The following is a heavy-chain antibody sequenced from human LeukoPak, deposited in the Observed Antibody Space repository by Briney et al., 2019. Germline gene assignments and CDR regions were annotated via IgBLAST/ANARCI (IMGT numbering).Heavy chain of an antibody. D-gene: IGHD2-2*01. CDR2: ISYDGSNK. CDR1: GFTSSSYG. J-gene: IGHJ4*02. V-gene: IGHV3-30*18. Sequence: GGSLRLSCAASGFTSSSYGMHWVRQAPVKGLEWVAVISYDGSNKYYADSVKGRFTISRDNSKNTLYLQMNSLRAEDTAVYYCAKDQKPYCSSTSCYPYGGFDYWGQGTLVTVSS. CDR3: AKDQKPYCSSTSCYPYGGFDY.